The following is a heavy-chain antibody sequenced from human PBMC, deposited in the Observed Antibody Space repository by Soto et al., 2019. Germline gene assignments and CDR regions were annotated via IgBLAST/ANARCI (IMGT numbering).Heavy chain of an antibody. CDR1: GFTFSSYG. J-gene: IGHJ6*03. V-gene: IGHV3-30*18. CDR3: AKGGEAGTINYYYYYYMDV. D-gene: IGHD1-7*01. Sequence: GGSLRLSCAASGFTFSSYGMHWVRQAPGKGLEWVAVISYDGSNKYYADSVKGRFTISRDNSKNTLYLQMNSLRAEDTAVYYCAKGGEAGTINYYYYYYMDVWGKGTTVTVSS. CDR2: ISYDGSNK.